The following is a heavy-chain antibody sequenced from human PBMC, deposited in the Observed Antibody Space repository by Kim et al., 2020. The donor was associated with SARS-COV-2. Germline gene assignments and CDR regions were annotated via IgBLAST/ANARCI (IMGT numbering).Heavy chain of an antibody. CDR2: ISYSGST. V-gene: IGHV4-59*01. CDR1: GGSISSYY. Sequence: SETLSLTCTVSGGSISSYYWSWIRQPPGKGLEWIGYISYSGSTNYNPSLKSRVTISVDTSKNQFSLKLSSVTAADTAVYYCARDHREWLQYTANWYFDL. D-gene: IGHD3-3*01. J-gene: IGHJ2*01. CDR3: ARDHREWLQYTANWYFDL.